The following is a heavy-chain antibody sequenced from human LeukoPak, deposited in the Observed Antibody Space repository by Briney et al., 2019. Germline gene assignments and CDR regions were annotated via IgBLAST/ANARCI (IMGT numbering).Heavy chain of an antibody. CDR2: ISSSSDTI. CDR3: ARAVSGSPGY. Sequence: GGSLRLSCAASGFTFSSFSMTWVRQAPGKGLEWVSYISSSSDTIYYADSVKGRFTISRDNAKDSLYLQMNSLRDEDTAVYYCARAVSGSPGYWGQGNLVTVSS. V-gene: IGHV3-48*02. J-gene: IGHJ4*02. CDR1: GFTFSSFS. D-gene: IGHD6-19*01.